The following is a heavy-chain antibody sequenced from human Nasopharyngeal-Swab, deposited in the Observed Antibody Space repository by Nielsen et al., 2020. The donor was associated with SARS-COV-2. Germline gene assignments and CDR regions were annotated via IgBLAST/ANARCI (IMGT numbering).Heavy chain of an antibody. CDR3: ARGGAGVVPAPVLGLGPYYSYYYMDV. CDR2: IYYSGST. D-gene: IGHD2-2*01. J-gene: IGHJ6*03. V-gene: IGHV4-59*12. Sequence: RQAPGKRLEWIGYIYYSGSTNYNPSLKSRVTISVATSKSQFSLKLTSVTAADTAIYYCARGGAGVVPAPVLGLGPYYSYYYMDVWGKGTTVTVSS.